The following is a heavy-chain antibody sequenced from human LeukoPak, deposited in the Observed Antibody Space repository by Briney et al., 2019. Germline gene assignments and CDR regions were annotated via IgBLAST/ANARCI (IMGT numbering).Heavy chain of an antibody. J-gene: IGHJ4*02. CDR1: GYTFSDYG. Sequence: ASVKVPCKASGYTFSDYGITWVRQAPGQGLEWMGWISPYNGNTNSAEKFQGRVSMTTDTSTKAAYMELRSLRSDDTAVYFCARGRYYGSGSYYISWGQGTLVTVSS. CDR2: ISPYNGNT. D-gene: IGHD3-10*01. V-gene: IGHV1-18*04. CDR3: ARGRYYGSGSYYIS.